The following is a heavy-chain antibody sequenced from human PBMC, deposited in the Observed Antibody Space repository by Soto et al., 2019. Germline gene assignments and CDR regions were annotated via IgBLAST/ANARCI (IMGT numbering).Heavy chain of an antibody. CDR2: MNPNSGNT. J-gene: IGHJ6*02. CDR3: ARRSSSWSYYYYYGMDV. D-gene: IGHD6-13*01. V-gene: IGHV1-8*01. CDR1: GYTFTSYD. Sequence: QVQLVQSGAEVKKPGASVKVSCKASGYTFTSYDINWVRQATGQGLEWMGWMNPNSGNTGYAQKFQGRVTMTRNTSISTAYMELSSLRSEDTAVYYCARRSSSWSYYYYYGMDVWGQVTTVTVSS.